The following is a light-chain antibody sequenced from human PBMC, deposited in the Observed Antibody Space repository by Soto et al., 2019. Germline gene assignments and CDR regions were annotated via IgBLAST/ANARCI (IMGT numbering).Light chain of an antibody. V-gene: IGLV1-40*01. CDR2: ANN. J-gene: IGLJ2*01. Sequence: QSVLTQPPSVSGAPGQRVTISCTGSNSNIGANFDVHWYQRLPGTGPKLLIYANNHRPSGVPARFSGSKSGTSASLAITGLQAEDEADYYCQSYDNGLSASIFGGGTKVTVL. CDR1: NSNIGANFD. CDR3: QSYDNGLSASI.